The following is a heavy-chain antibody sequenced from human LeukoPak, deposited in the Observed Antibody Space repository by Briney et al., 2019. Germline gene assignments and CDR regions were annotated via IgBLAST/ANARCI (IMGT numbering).Heavy chain of an antibody. D-gene: IGHD3-10*01. Sequence: ASVKVSCKTSGYTFTSFHMHWVRQAPGQGLEWMGMIDPSGGSTTYAQNFQSRVTMTRDTSTNTFYMEPSSLRFDDTAIYFCARGHSFRGGYVSRWLDPWGQGTLVTVSS. J-gene: IGHJ5*02. CDR2: IDPSGGST. CDR1: GYTFTSFH. CDR3: ARGHSFRGGYVSRWLDP. V-gene: IGHV1-46*01.